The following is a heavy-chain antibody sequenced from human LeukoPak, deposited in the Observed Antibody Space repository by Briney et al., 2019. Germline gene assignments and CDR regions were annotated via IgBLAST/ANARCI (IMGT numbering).Heavy chain of an antibody. CDR3: AKDRSSIAVAGTYDY. Sequence: GGSLRLSCAASGFTFSSYAMSWVRQAPGKRLEWVSAISGSGGSTYYADSVKGRFTISRDNSKNTLYLQMNSLRAEDTAVYYCAKDRSSIAVAGTYDYWGQGTLVTVSS. J-gene: IGHJ4*02. V-gene: IGHV3-23*01. CDR1: GFTFSSYA. D-gene: IGHD6-19*01. CDR2: ISGSGGST.